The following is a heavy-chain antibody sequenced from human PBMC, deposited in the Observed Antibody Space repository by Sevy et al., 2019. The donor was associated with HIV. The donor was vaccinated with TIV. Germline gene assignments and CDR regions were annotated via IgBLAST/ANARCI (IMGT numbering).Heavy chain of an antibody. CDR1: GFTFSSYW. CDR3: ARSTNSAALDY. CDR2: IKQDGGAQ. D-gene: IGHD2-2*01. Sequence: GGSLRLSCAVSGFTFSSYWMSWVRQAPGKGLEWVANIKQDGGAQYYVDSVKGRFAISRENAKNSLFLQMNSLRVEDTAVYYCARSTNSAALDYWGQGTPVTVSS. V-gene: IGHV3-7*01. J-gene: IGHJ4*02.